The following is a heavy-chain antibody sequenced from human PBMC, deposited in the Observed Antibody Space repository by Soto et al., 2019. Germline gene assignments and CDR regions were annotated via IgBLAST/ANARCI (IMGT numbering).Heavy chain of an antibody. CDR3: ARKKVDATDY. CDR2: MNPNSGNT. V-gene: IGHV1-8*01. Sequence: QVQLVQSGAEVKKPGASVKVSCKASGYTFTSYDINWVRQATGQGLGWMGWMNPNSGNTGYAQKFQGRAAMTRNTSISTTYTDLSRLRSEDPAVDYCARKKVDATDYGGQGTLVTVSS. J-gene: IGHJ4*02. CDR1: GYTFTSYD. D-gene: IGHD2-15*01.